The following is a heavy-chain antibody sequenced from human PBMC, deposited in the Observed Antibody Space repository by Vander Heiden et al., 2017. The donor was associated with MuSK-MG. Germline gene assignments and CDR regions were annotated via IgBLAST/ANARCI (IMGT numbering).Heavy chain of an antibody. J-gene: IGHJ6*03. Sequence: QVQRVQPGAEGKKPGPSVKASCTASGGPSRGSATGWVRQARGQGLEWMGGIIPIFGTASYAKKFQSSVTITADESTSTAYMELSSLRSEDTAVYYCARRAYWGGDCSAYYYYYYMDVWGKGTTVTVSS. CDR1: GGPSRGSA. V-gene: IGHV1-69*01. D-gene: IGHD2-21*01. CDR3: ARRAYWGGDCSAYYYYYYMDV. CDR2: IIPIFGTA.